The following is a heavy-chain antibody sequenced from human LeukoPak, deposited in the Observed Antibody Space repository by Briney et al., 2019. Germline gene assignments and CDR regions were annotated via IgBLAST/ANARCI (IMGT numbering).Heavy chain of an antibody. CDR2: IYHSGST. V-gene: IGHV4-4*02. D-gene: IGHD3-3*01. J-gene: IGHJ6*03. Sequence: PSGTLSLTCAVSGGSISSSNWWSWVRQPPGKGLEWIGEIYHSGSTNYNPSLKSRVTISVDTSKNKFSLKLSSVTAADTAVYYCARERHYDFWSGYYYMDVWGKGTTVTVSS. CDR3: ARERHYDFWSGYYYMDV. CDR1: GGSISSSNW.